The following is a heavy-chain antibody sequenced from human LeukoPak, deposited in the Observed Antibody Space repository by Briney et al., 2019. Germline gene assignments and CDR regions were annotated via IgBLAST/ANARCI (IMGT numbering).Heavy chain of an antibody. Sequence: GGSLRLSCAASGFTFSSYAMHWVRQAPGKGLEYVSAISSNGGSTYYANSVKGRFTISRDNSKNTLYLQMGSLRAEDMAVYYCARERGYDFWSGYPTSYYFDYWGQGTLVTASS. CDR2: ISSNGGST. CDR1: GFTFSSYA. J-gene: IGHJ4*02. D-gene: IGHD3-3*01. CDR3: ARERGYDFWSGYPTSYYFDY. V-gene: IGHV3-64*01.